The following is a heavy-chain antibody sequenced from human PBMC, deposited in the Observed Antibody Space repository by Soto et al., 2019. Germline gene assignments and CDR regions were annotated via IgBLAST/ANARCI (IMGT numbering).Heavy chain of an antibody. CDR1: RSNFSEST. D-gene: IGHD2-15*01. J-gene: IGHJ4*02. CDR2: VSTSGRST. Sequence: PGDSLRFSFSSSRSNFSESTIYWVRQWPGEGLEAISDVSTSGRSTYYADSVKDRFTISRDNSKNTLFLQMGSLRPEDTAIYYCVKQAHGLDGVAFDYWGQGTQVNVSS. V-gene: IGHV3-64D*06. CDR3: VKQAHGLDGVAFDY.